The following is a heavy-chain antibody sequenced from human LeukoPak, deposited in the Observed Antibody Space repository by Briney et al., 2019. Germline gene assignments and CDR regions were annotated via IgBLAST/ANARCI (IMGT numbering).Heavy chain of an antibody. Sequence: SVKVSCKASGGTFSSYAISWVRQAPGQGLEWMGGIIPIFGTANYAQKFQGRVTITADKSTSTAYMELSSLRSEDTAVYYCASGDDYGDYFFDYWGQGTLVTVSS. CDR2: IIPIFGTA. V-gene: IGHV1-69*06. J-gene: IGHJ4*02. CDR3: ASGDDYGDYFFDY. CDR1: GGTFSSYA. D-gene: IGHD4-17*01.